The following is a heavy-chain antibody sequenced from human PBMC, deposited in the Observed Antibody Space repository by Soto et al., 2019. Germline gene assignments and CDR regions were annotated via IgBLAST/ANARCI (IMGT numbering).Heavy chain of an antibody. V-gene: IGHV4-31*03. Sequence: QVQLQESGPGLVKPSQTLSLTCTVSGGSISSGGYYWSWILQHPGKGLEWIGYIYYSGSTYYNPSLKRRVTISVDTSKNQFSLKLSSVTAADTAVYYCARGGRYCSGGSCYEVDAFDIWGQGTMVTVSS. CDR2: IYYSGST. J-gene: IGHJ3*02. CDR3: ARGGRYCSGGSCYEVDAFDI. CDR1: GGSISSGGYY. D-gene: IGHD2-15*01.